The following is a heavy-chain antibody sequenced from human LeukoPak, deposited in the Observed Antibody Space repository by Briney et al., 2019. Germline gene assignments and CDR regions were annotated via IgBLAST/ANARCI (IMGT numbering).Heavy chain of an antibody. V-gene: IGHV3-20*04. CDR2: INWNGGST. J-gene: IGHJ4*02. D-gene: IGHD3-22*01. CDR3: ARDGAYDSSGFDY. CDR1: GFTFDDYG. Sequence: GGSLRLSCAASGFTFDDYGMSWVRQAPGKGLEWVSGINWNGGSTGYADSVKGRFTISRDNSKNTLYLQMNSLRAEDTAVYYCARDGAYDSSGFDYWGQGTLVTVSS.